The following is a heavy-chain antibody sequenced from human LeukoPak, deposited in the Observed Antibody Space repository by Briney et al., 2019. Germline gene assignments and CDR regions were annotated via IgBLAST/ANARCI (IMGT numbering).Heavy chain of an antibody. Sequence: SETLCLTCAVYGGSFSGYYWSWIRRPPGKGLEWIGEINHSGSTNYNPSLKSRVTISVDTSKNQFSLKLSSVTAADTAVYYCARRIDAFDIWGQGTMVTVSS. CDR2: INHSGST. CDR3: ARRIDAFDI. J-gene: IGHJ3*02. CDR1: GGSFSGYY. V-gene: IGHV4-34*01.